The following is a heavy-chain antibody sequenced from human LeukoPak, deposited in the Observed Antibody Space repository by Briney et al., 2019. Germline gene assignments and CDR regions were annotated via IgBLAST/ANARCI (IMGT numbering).Heavy chain of an antibody. CDR2: TYHRSKRYN. J-gene: IGHJ4*02. V-gene: IGHV6-1*01. D-gene: IGHD6-6*01. CDR3: ARESSSSLDY. Sequence: SQTLSLTCAISGDSVSSSSAAWNCIRQSPSRGLEWLGRTYHRSKRYNDSAESVKSRINITPDTSKNQFSLHLNSVTPEDTAVYYCARESSSSLDYWGQGTLVTVSS. CDR1: GDSVSSSSAA.